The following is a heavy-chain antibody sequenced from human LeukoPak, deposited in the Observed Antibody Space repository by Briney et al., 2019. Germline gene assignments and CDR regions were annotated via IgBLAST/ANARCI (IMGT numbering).Heavy chain of an antibody. J-gene: IGHJ3*02. V-gene: IGHV4-59*01. Sequence: PSETLSLTCTVSGGSISSSYWSWIRQPPGRGLEWIGYTSHSGSTNYKPSLNSLVSRSVDTSKNQFSLQLRSVTAADTAMYYCARGYYDARGDPNAFDIWGQGTMVTVSS. CDR2: TSHSGST. CDR1: GGSISSSY. CDR3: ARGYYDARGDPNAFDI. D-gene: IGHD3-22*01.